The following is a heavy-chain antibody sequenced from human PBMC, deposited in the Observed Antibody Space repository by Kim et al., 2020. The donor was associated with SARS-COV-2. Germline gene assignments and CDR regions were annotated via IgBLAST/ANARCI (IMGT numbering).Heavy chain of an antibody. CDR2: INPNSGGT. Sequence: ASVKVSCKASGYTFTGYYMHWVRQAPGQGLEWMGWINPNSGGTNYAQKFQGRVTMTRDTSISTAYMELSRLRSDDTAVYYCARSREELGYCSSTSCYFAEYFQHWGQGTLVTVSS. J-gene: IGHJ1*01. D-gene: IGHD2-2*01. CDR1: GYTFTGYY. V-gene: IGHV1-2*02. CDR3: ARSREELGYCSSTSCYFAEYFQH.